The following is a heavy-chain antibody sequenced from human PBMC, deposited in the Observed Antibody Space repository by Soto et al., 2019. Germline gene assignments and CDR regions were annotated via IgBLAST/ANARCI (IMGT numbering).Heavy chain of an antibody. V-gene: IGHV3-21*04. D-gene: IGHD2-15*01. CDR1: GFTFSSYS. Sequence: PGGSLRLSCAASGFTFSSYSMNWVRQAPGKGLEWVSSISSSSSYIYYADSVKGRFTISRDSSRNTLYLQMSSLRAEDTAVYFCAKDKEGSGGSSYGMDVWGQGTTVTVSS. J-gene: IGHJ6*02. CDR3: AKDKEGSGGSSYGMDV. CDR2: ISSSSSYI.